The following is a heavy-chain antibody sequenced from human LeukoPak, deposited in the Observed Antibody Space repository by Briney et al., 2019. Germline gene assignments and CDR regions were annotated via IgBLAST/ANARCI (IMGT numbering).Heavy chain of an antibody. CDR2: IFSDGDT. V-gene: IGHV3-66*01. Sequence: GGSVRLSCAVSGFAFSINYMTWVRQAPGKGLQWVSVIFSDGDTYYADSVKGRFTISRDNSKATVYLQMNRLRAEDTAVYYCARVLYGSGTPYYYYMDVWGKGTTVTISS. J-gene: IGHJ6*03. CDR3: ARVLYGSGTPYYYYMDV. D-gene: IGHD3-10*01. CDR1: GFAFSINY.